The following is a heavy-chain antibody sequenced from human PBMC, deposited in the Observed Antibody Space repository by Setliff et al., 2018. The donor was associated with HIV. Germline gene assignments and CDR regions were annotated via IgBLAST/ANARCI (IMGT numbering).Heavy chain of an antibody. CDR3: ARGYCSGGSCLPPHYFDF. V-gene: IGHV4-30-4*08. D-gene: IGHD2-15*01. J-gene: IGHJ4*02. CDR2: ISYSGSS. CDR1: GDSISSDDYY. Sequence: PSETLSLTCTVSGDSISSDDYYWSWIRQPPGKGLEWIGYISYSGSSYYNPSLKSRLTISVDTSKNQFSLKLSSVTAADTAMYYCARGYCSGGSCLPPHYFDFWGQGTLVTVSS.